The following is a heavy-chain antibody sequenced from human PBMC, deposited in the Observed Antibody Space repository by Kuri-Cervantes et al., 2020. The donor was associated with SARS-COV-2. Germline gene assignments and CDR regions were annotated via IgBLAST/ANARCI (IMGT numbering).Heavy chain of an antibody. CDR1: GGSISSYY. D-gene: IGHD3-16*02. CDR2: INHSGST. V-gene: IGHV4-34*01. CDR3: ARGHYDYVWGSYRSANNWFDP. Sequence: GSLRLSCTVSGGSISSYYWSWIRQPPGKGLEWIGEINHSGSTNYNPSLKSRVTISVDTSKNQFSLKLSSVTAADTAVYYCARGHYDYVWGSYRSANNWFDPWGQGTLVTVSS. J-gene: IGHJ5*02.